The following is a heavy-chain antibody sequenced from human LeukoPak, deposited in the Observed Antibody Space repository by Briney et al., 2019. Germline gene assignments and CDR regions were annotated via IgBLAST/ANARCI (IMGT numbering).Heavy chain of an antibody. CDR3: ARGSDDFWSGYSPSY. CDR1: GYTFTGYY. D-gene: IGHD3-3*01. CDR2: INPNSGGT. J-gene: IGHJ4*02. V-gene: IGHV1-2*06. Sequence: ASVKVSCKASGYTFTGYYMHWVRQAPGQGLEWMGRINPNSGGTNYAQKFQGRVTMTRDTSIRTAYMELSRLRSDDTAVYYCARGSDDFWSGYSPSYWGQGTLVTVSS.